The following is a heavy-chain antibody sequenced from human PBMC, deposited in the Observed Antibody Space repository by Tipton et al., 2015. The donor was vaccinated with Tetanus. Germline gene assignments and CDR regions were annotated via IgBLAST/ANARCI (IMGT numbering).Heavy chain of an antibody. Sequence: VQLVQSGPEVKKPGASVKDSCKASGYNFTDYYMHWVRQAPGQGLEWMGRINPNSGGTKSAQKFQGRVTMTRDTSISTAYMELSRLRSDDTAVYYCATAGGLVYDSIVFSPCDYWGQGPLVTVSS. CDR1: GYNFTDYY. CDR3: ATAGGLVYDSIVFSPCDY. V-gene: IGHV1-2*06. CDR2: INPNSGGT. D-gene: IGHD5/OR15-5a*01. J-gene: IGHJ4*02.